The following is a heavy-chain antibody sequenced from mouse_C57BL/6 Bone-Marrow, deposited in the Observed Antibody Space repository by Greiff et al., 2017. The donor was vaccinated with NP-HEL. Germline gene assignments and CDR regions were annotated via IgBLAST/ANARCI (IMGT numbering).Heavy chain of an antibody. CDR3: ARQITTVVAPMDY. CDR1: GFTFSSYG. CDR2: ISSGGSYT. J-gene: IGHJ4*01. V-gene: IGHV5-6*01. D-gene: IGHD1-1*01. Sequence: EVQRVESGGDLVKPGGSLKLSCAASGFTFSSYGMSWVRQTPDKRLEWVATISSGGSYTYYPDSVKGRFTISRDNAKNTLYLQMSSLKSEDTAMYYCARQITTVVAPMDYWGQGTSVTVSS.